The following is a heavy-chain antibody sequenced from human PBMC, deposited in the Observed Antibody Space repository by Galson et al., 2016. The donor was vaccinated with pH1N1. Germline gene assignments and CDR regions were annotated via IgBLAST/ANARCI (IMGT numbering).Heavy chain of an antibody. CDR1: GGTFSSYA. D-gene: IGHD3-9*01. CDR3: VRHSGYVLTGHMYS. Sequence: SVKVSCKASGGTFSSYAFSWVRQAPGQGLEWMGGITGMFGTTNYAQKLQGRVTITTEEITSSAYMELSSLRSEDTAVYYCVRHSGYVLTGHMYSWGQGTPVTVSS. J-gene: IGHJ4*02. CDR2: ITGMFGTT. V-gene: IGHV1-69*05.